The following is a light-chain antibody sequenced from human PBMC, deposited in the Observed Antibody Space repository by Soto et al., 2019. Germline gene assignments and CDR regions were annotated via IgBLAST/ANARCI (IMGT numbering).Light chain of an antibody. V-gene: IGLV2-8*01. J-gene: IGLJ3*02. CDR1: SSDVGAYKY. CDR2: EVT. CDR3: TSYVGNDIWV. Sequence: QSALTQPPSESGSPGQSVTISCTGTSSDVGAYKYVSWYQQYPGKAPKLMIYEVTKRPSGVPDRFSGSKSGNTASLTVSGLQAEDEADYYCTSYVGNDIWVFGGGTQLTVL.